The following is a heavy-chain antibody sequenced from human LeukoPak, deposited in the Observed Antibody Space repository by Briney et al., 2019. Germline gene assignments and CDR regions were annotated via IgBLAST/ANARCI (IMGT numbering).Heavy chain of an antibody. CDR3: ARAYYYGSGSYYRDY. CDR2: IYYSGST. V-gene: IGHV4-59*12. D-gene: IGHD3-10*01. J-gene: IGHJ4*02. Sequence: SETLSLTCTVSGGSTSSYYWSWIRQPPGKGLEWIGYIYYSGSTNYNPSLKSRVTISVDTSKNQFSLKLSSVTAADTAVYYCARAYYYGSGSYYRDYWGQGTLVTVSS. CDR1: GGSTSSYY.